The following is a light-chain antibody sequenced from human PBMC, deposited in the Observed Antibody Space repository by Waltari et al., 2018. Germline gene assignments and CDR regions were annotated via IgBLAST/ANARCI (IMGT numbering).Light chain of an antibody. J-gene: IGLJ3*02. CDR3: CSFTSSSTWV. CDR1: TSDLGGCNY. CDR2: DVS. Sequence: QSALTQPASVSGSPGQSITISCTGTTSDLGGCNYVSWYQQHPGKAPKLIIFDVSSRPSGVSNRFSGSKSANTASLIISGLQAEDEADYYCCSFTSSSTWVFGGGTKLTVL. V-gene: IGLV2-14*03.